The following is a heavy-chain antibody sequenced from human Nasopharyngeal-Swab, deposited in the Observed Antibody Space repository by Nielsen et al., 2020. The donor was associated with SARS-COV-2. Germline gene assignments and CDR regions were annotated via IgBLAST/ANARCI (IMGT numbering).Heavy chain of an antibody. D-gene: IGHD3-22*01. CDR3: AREMYYDSSGYYYVRGGDFDY. CDR2: INPNSGGT. Sequence: KVSCKASGYTFTGYYMHWVRQAPGQGLEWMGRINPNSGGTNYAQKFQGRVTMTRDTSISTAYMELSRLRSDDTAVYYCAREMYYDSSGYYYVRGGDFDYWGQGTLVTVSS. J-gene: IGHJ4*02. CDR1: GYTFTGYY. V-gene: IGHV1-2*06.